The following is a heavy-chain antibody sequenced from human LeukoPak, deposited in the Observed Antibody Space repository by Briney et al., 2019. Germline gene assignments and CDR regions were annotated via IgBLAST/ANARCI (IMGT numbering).Heavy chain of an antibody. CDR1: GGSFSGYY. J-gene: IGHJ4*02. CDR2: INHSGST. Sequence: SETLSLTCAVCGGSFSGYYWSWIRQPPGKGLEWIGEINHSGSTNYNPSLKSRVTISVDTSKNQFSLKLSSVTAADTAVYYCATGSIFTMNRSYYFDYWGQGTLVTVSS. D-gene: IGHD3-22*01. V-gene: IGHV4-34*01. CDR3: ATGSIFTMNRSYYFDY.